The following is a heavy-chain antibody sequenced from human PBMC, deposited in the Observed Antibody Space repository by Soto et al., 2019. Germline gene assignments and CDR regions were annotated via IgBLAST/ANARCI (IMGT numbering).Heavy chain of an antibody. V-gene: IGHV3-11*01. CDR3: SSHYDMWSGYLSPVDY. Sequence: QVQLVESGGDLVTPGGSLRLSCAASGYTFRDYYMSWIRQAPGKGLEWISYIDTSGTKIYYADSVKGRFTITRDNAKNSLYLEINSLRDEDTGVYYCSSHYDMWSGYLSPVDYWGQGTLVTVSS. CDR1: GYTFRDYY. CDR2: IDTSGTKI. J-gene: IGHJ4*02. D-gene: IGHD3-3*01.